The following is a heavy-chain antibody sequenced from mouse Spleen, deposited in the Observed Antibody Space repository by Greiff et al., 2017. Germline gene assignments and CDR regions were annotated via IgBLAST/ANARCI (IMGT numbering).Heavy chain of an antibody. CDR3: ARGGYPYAMDY. J-gene: IGHJ4*01. V-gene: IGHV5-16*01. Sequence: EVKLVESEGGLVQPGSSMKLSCTASGFTFSDYYMAWVRQVPEKGLEWVANINYDGSSTYYLDSFKSRFIISRDNAKNILYLQMSSLKSEDTAAYDCARGGYPYAMDYWGQGTSVTVSS. D-gene: IGHD2-2*01. CDR2: INYDGSST. CDR1: GFTFSDYY.